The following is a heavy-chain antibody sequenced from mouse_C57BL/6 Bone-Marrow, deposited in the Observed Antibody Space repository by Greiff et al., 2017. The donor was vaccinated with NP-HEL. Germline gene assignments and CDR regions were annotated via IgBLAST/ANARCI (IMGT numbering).Heavy chain of an antibody. CDR2: IDPENGDT. Sequence: EVKLVESGAELVRPGASVKLSCTASGFNIKDDYMHWVKQRPEQGLEWIGWIDPENGDTEYASKFQGKATITADTSSNTAYLQLSSLTSEDTAVYYCTTQCAWFAYWGQGTLVTVSA. V-gene: IGHV14-4*01. CDR1: GFNIKDDY. CDR3: TTQCAWFAY. J-gene: IGHJ3*01.